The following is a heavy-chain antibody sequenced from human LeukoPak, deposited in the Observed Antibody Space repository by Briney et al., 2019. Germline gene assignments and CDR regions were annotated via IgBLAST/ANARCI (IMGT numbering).Heavy chain of an antibody. CDR2: ISYSSSTI. J-gene: IGHJ6*03. Sequence: GGSLRLSCAASGFTFSSYSMNWVRQAPGKGLEWVSYISYSSSTIYYADSVKGRFTISRDNAKNSLYLQMNSLRAEDTAVYYCARDAPGGRHYYYYYMDVWGKGTTVTVSS. CDR1: GFTFSSYS. V-gene: IGHV3-48*01. CDR3: ARDAPGGRHYYYYYMDV. D-gene: IGHD1-1*01.